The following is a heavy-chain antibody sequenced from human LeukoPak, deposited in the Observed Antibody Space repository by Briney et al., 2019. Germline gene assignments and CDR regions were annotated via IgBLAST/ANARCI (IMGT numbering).Heavy chain of an antibody. CDR2: IRSKANGYAT. D-gene: IGHD6-13*01. CDR1: GFTFSGSA. Sequence: GGSLRLSCAASGFTFSGSAMHWVRQASGKGLEWVGRIRSKANGYATAYAASVKGRFTISRDDSKNTAYLQVNSRKTEDTAVYYCTRTAAGAFDYWGQGTLVTVSS. CDR3: TRTAAGAFDY. J-gene: IGHJ4*02. V-gene: IGHV3-73*01.